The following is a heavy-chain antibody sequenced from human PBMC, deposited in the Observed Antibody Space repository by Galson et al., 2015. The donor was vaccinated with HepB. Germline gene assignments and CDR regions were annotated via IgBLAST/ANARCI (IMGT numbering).Heavy chain of an antibody. Sequence: SLRLSCAASGFTFSSYWMSWVRQAPGKGLEWVANIKQDGSEKYYVDSVKGRFTISRDNAKNSLYLQMNSLRAEDTAVYYCARDFGSGSYGFPERWGQGTLVTVSS. J-gene: IGHJ1*01. CDR3: ARDFGSGSYGFPER. V-gene: IGHV3-7*03. CDR1: GFTFSSYW. CDR2: IKQDGSEK. D-gene: IGHD3-10*01.